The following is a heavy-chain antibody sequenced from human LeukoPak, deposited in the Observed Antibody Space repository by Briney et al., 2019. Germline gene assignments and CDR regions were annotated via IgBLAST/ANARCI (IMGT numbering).Heavy chain of an antibody. CDR1: GGTFSSYA. J-gene: IGHJ2*01. D-gene: IGHD2-2*02. V-gene: IGHV1-69*13. CDR2: IIPIFGTA. CDR3: ASGDCSSTSCYSRALRGWYFDL. Sequence: GASVKVSCKASGGTFSSYAISWVRQAPGQGLEWMGGIIPIFGTANYAQKFQGRVTITADESTSTAYMELSSLRSEDTAVYYCASGDCSSTSCYSRALRGWYFDLWGRGTLVTVSS.